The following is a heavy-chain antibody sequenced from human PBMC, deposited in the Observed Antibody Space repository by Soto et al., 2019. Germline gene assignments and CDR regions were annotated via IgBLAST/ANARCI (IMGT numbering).Heavy chain of an antibody. CDR3: ARDPFSGYCSSTSCHLDNQNPGPHDY. CDR2: ISSSSSYI. Sequence: GGSLRLSCAASGFTFSSYSMNWVRQAPGKGLEWVSSISSSSSYIYYADSVKGRFTISRDNAKNSLYLQMNSLRAEDTAVYYCARDPFSGYCSSTSCHLDNQNPGPHDYWGQGTLVTVS. CDR1: GFTFSSYS. J-gene: IGHJ4*02. D-gene: IGHD2-2*01. V-gene: IGHV3-21*01.